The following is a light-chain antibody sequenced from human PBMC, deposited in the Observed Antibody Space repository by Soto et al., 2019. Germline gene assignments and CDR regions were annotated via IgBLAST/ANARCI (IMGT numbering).Light chain of an antibody. V-gene: IGKV1-5*01. Sequence: GDMVPNHCRASQSISSWLAWYQQKPGKAPKLLIYDASSLESGVPSRFSGSGSGTEFTLTISSLQPDDFATYYCQQYNSYPWTFGQGTKVDI. CDR1: QSISSW. J-gene: IGKJ1*01. CDR3: QQYNSYPWT. CDR2: DAS.